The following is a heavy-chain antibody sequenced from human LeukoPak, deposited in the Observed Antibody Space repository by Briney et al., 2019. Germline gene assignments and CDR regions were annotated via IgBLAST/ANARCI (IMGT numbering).Heavy chain of an antibody. CDR3: ARDFCDGFALDY. CDR1: GFTFSSYS. J-gene: IGHJ4*02. CDR2: IFSSSTYI. V-gene: IGHV3-21*03. D-gene: IGHD2-21*02. Sequence: SGGSLRLSCAASGFTFSSYSMNWVRQAPGKGLEWVSFIFSSSTYIYYTDSVKGRFTISRDNARNSLYLQMDNLRAEDTGVYYCARDFCDGFALDYWGQGTLVTVSS.